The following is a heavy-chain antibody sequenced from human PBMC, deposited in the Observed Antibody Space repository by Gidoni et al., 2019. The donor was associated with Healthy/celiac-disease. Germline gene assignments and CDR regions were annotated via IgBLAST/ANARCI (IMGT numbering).Heavy chain of an antibody. J-gene: IGHJ5*02. Sequence: GSISSRSYYWGWIRQPPGKGLEWIGSIYYSGSTYYNPSLKSRVTISVDTSKNQFSLKLSSVTAADTAVYYCARQGPPRLRYCSSTSCFQEHNWVDPWGQGTLVTVSS. D-gene: IGHD2-2*01. CDR2: IYYSGST. CDR3: ARQGPPRLRYCSSTSCFQEHNWVDP. CDR1: GSISSRSYY. V-gene: IGHV4-39*01.